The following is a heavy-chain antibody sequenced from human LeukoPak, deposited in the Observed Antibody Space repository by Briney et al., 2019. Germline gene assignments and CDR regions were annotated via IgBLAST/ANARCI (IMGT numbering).Heavy chain of an antibody. CDR3: ARDQRAKKYFYDSSGSSAY. J-gene: IGHJ4*02. V-gene: IGHV3-48*03. CDR1: GFTFDDYE. Sequence: GGSLRLSRAVSGFTFDDYEMNWIRQAPGKGLEWVAFISSSGTTDYYADSVKGRFIISKDNARKSLFLEMNRLRVEDTAVYYCARDQRAKKYFYDSSGSSAYWGQGTQVTVSS. D-gene: IGHD3-22*01. CDR2: ISSSGTTD.